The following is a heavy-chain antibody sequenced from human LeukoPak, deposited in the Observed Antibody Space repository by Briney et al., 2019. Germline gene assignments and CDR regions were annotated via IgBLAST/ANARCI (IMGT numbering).Heavy chain of an antibody. D-gene: IGHD2-15*01. CDR1: GYTFSNYD. CDR2: MNPNSGRR. Sequence: ASVKVSCKASGYTFSNYDINWVRQAPGQGLEWMGWMNPNSGRRVYAQKFQGRVTMTRNSSINTAYMELTSLRSDDTAVYYCARDPILLGYYYYGMDVWGKGTTVTVSS. J-gene: IGHJ6*04. V-gene: IGHV1-8*01. CDR3: ARDPILLGYYYYGMDV.